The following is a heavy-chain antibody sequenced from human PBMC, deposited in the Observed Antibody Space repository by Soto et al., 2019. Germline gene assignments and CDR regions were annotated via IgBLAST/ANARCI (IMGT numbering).Heavy chain of an antibody. D-gene: IGHD6-19*01. CDR2: ISYAGSNR. J-gene: IGHJ4*02. V-gene: IGHV3-30-3*01. CDR3: ARDNAPVAGTSLPGY. CDR1: GFTFSSYA. Sequence: SLRLSCAASGFTFSSYAIHWVRQAPGKGLEWVAFISYAGSNRYYADSVKGRFTISRDNSKNTLYLQMNSLRVEDTAVYFCARDNAPVAGTSLPGYWGQGTLVTVSS.